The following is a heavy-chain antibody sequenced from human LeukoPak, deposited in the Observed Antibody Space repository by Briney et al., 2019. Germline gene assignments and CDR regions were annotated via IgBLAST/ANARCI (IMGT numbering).Heavy chain of an antibody. CDR3: AREEAVAGTIDY. CDR2: ISGTSTYI. D-gene: IGHD6-19*01. Sequence: GESLRLSCAASGFTFSSYSMNWVRQAPGKGLEWVSSISGTSTYIYYADSVKGRFTISRDNAKNSLYLQMNSLRAEDTAVYYCAREEAVAGTIDYWGQGTLVTVSS. V-gene: IGHV3-21*04. CDR1: GFTFSSYS. J-gene: IGHJ4*02.